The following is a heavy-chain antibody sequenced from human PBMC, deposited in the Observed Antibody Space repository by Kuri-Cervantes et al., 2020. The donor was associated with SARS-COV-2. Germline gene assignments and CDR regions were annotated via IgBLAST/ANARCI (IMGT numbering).Heavy chain of an antibody. CDR3: AGSSGWYTYYYYGMDV. J-gene: IGHJ6*02. CDR2: IYHSGST. V-gene: IGHV4-4*02. CDR1: GGSISSSNW. Sequence: SETLSLTCAVSGGSISSSNWWSWVRQPPGKGLEWIGEIYHSGSTNYNPSLKSRVTISVDTSKNQFSLKLSSVTAADTAVYYCAGSSGWYTYYYYGMDVWGQGTTVTVSS. D-gene: IGHD6-19*01.